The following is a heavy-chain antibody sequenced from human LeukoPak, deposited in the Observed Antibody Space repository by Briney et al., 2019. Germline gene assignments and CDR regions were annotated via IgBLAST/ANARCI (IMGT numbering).Heavy chain of an antibody. V-gene: IGHV4-34*01. D-gene: IGHD2-15*01. J-gene: IGHJ3*02. Sequence: PSETLSLTCAVYGGSFSGYYWSWIRQPPGKGLEWIGQINHSGSTNYSPSLKSRVTISVDTSKNQFSLKLSSVTAADTAVYYCARGYCSGGSCYLAFDIWGQGTMVTVSS. CDR1: GGSFSGYY. CDR2: INHSGST. CDR3: ARGYCSGGSCYLAFDI.